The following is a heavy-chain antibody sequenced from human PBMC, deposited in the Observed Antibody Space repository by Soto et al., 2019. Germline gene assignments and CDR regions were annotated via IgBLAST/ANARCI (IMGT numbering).Heavy chain of an antibody. V-gene: IGHV3-23*01. CDR1: GFTFSSYA. J-gene: IGHJ4*02. CDR3: AKGGYFDWLLFDY. CDR2: ISGSGGST. Sequence: GGSLRLSCTASGFTFSSYAMSWVRQAPGKGLEWVSAISGSGGSTYYADSVKGRFTISRDNSKNTLYLQMNSLRAEDTAVYYCAKGGYFDWLLFDYWGQGTLVTVSS. D-gene: IGHD3-9*01.